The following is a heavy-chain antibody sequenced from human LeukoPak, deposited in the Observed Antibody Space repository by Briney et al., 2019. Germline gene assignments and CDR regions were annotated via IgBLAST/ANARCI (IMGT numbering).Heavy chain of an antibody. V-gene: IGHV3-48*03. CDR3: AGDLFDYMDV. J-gene: IGHJ6*03. Sequence: GGSLRLSCAASGFTFSSYEMNWVRQAPGKGLEWVSYISSSGSTIYYADSVKGRFTISRDNAKNSLYLQMNSLRAEDTAVYYCAGDLFDYMDVWGKGTMVTVSS. CDR2: ISSSGSTI. D-gene: IGHD2-21*01. CDR1: GFTFSSYE.